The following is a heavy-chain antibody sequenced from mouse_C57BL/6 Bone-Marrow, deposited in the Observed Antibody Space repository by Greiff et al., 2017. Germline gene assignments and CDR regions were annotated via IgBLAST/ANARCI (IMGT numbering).Heavy chain of an antibody. CDR1: GYTFTSYG. J-gene: IGHJ3*01. CDR2: IYPRSGNT. CDR3: ARRNLGAWFAY. Sequence: QVQLQQSGAELARPGASVKLSCKASGYTFTSYGISWVKQRTGQGLEWIGEIYPRSGNTYYNEKLKGKATLTADKSSSTAYMELRSLTSEDSAVYFCARRNLGAWFAYWGQATLVTVSA. D-gene: IGHD4-1*01. V-gene: IGHV1-81*01.